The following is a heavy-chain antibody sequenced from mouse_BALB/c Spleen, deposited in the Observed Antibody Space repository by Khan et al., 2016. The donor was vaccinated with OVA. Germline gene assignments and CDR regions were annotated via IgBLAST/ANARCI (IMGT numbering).Heavy chain of an antibody. CDR3: ARWFTY. CDR2: INYSGST. J-gene: IGHJ3*01. V-gene: IGHV3-2*02. Sequence: EVQLQESGPGLVKPSQSLSLTCTVTGYSITSDYAWNWIRQFPGNKLEWMGYINYSGSTSYSPSLKSRISISRDTSQNQFFLQLKAVTTEDTATYYCARWFTYWGQGTPVTVSA. CDR1: GYSITSDYA.